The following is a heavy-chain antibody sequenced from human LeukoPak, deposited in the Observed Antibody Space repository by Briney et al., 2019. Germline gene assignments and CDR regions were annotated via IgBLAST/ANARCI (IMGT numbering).Heavy chain of an antibody. Sequence: PGRSLRLSCAASGFTFDDYAMHWVRQAPGKGLEWVSGISWNSGSIGYADSVKGRFTISRDNAKNSLYLQMNSLRAEDTALYYCAKALILTGDLDDAFDIWGQGTMVTVSS. D-gene: IGHD7-27*01. V-gene: IGHV3-9*01. CDR2: ISWNSGSI. J-gene: IGHJ3*02. CDR1: GFTFDDYA. CDR3: AKALILTGDLDDAFDI.